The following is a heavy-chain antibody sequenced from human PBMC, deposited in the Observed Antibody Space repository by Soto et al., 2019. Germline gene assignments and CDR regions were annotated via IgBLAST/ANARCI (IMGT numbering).Heavy chain of an antibody. Sequence: QVQLQESGPGLVKPSETLSLTCTVSGGSIRSYYWSWIRQPPGKGLEWLGYIYYSGRTNYNPPLTRRVPISLDTSKDHSSLTLSSVTAADAAVYYCARRDGGPLDYWGQGTLVTVSS. CDR1: GGSIRSYY. V-gene: IGHV4-59*08. J-gene: IGHJ4*02. CDR2: IYYSGRT. CDR3: ARRDGGPLDY. D-gene: IGHD2-15*01.